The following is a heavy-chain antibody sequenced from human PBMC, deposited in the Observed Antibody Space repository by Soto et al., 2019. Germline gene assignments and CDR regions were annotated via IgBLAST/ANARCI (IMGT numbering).Heavy chain of an antibody. Sequence: QVQLEESGPGLVKPSETLSLTCTVSGGSLSNYYWSWIRQSPGKGLEWIAYIYYSGATNYNPSLTKRVTVSVDTPKNQVSQKLTSATSADTAVYYCARDKIPVTGSPGFVLWGQGTLVTVSS. V-gene: IGHV4-59*01. CDR1: GGSLSNYY. D-gene: IGHD6-19*01. CDR3: ARDKIPVTGSPGFVL. CDR2: IYYSGAT. J-gene: IGHJ2*01.